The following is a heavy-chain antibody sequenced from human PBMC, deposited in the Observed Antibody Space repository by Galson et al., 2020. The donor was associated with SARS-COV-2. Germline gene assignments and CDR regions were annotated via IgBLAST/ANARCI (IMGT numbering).Heavy chain of an antibody. D-gene: IGHD3-9*01. CDR3: ARTVAYYDINFDY. CDR2: IDTSDSYN. J-gene: IGHJ4*02. V-gene: IGHV5-10-1*01. Sequence: HGESLKISCKGSGYSFTSYWISRVRQMPGKGLEWKGRIDTSDSYNNYSPSFQGHVTISADKSISPAYLQWSSLKAPDTAMYYCARTVAYYDINFDYWGQGTLVTVSS. CDR1: GYSFTSYW.